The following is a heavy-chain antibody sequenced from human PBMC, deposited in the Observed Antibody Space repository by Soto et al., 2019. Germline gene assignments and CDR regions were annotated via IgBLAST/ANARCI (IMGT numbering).Heavy chain of an antibody. J-gene: IGHJ4*01. CDR2: INPYNGNT. D-gene: IGHD1-26*01. CDR3: ARDPGAATFDY. Sequence: QVQLVQPGAEVKEPGASVKVSCKAFGYSFSSYGVSWVRQAPGQGLEWIGWINPYNGNTLNAQNLQGRVTLTTDTSTSTAYMELRSLRSDDTAIYYCARDPGAATFDYWGQGTLVTVSS. V-gene: IGHV1-18*04. CDR1: GYSFSSYG.